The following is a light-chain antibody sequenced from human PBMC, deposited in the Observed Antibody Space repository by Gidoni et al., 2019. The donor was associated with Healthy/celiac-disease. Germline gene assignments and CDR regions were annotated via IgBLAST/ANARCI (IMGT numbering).Light chain of an antibody. V-gene: IGKV4-1*01. CDR3: QQYYTTPWT. CDR1: QSVLYNSNNKNY. J-gene: IGKJ1*01. CDR2: LAS. Sequence: DIVMTQSQDALAVSLGERATINCKSSQSVLYNSNNKNYLAWYQQRPRQTPKLLIYLASTRESGVPDRFSGSGSGTDFTLTISSLQAEDVAVYYCQQYYTTPWTFGQGTKVEIK.